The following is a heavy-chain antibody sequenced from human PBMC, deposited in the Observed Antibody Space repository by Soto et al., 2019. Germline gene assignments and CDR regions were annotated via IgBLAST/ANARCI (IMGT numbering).Heavy chain of an antibody. CDR3: ARDRRYDFWSGYRPDYYYYGMDV. CDR1: GYTFTSYG. D-gene: IGHD3-3*01. V-gene: IGHV1-18*01. Sequence: ASVKVSCKGAGYTFTSYGISWGRQAPGQGLEWMGWISAYNGNTNYAQKLQGRVTMTTDTSTSTAYMELRSLRSDDTAVYYCARDRRYDFWSGYRPDYYYYGMDVWGQGTTVTVSS. CDR2: ISAYNGNT. J-gene: IGHJ6*02.